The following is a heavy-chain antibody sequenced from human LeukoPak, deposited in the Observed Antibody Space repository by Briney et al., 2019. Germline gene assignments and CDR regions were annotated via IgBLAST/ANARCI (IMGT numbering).Heavy chain of an antibody. CDR1: GYSISSGYY. V-gene: IGHV4-38-2*01. CDR3: ARGIVATILYYYYYMDV. CDR2: INHSGST. Sequence: SSETLSLTCAVSGYSISSGYYWGWIRQPPGKGLEWIGEINHSGSTNYNPSLKSRVTISVDTSKNQFSLKLSSVTAADTAVYYCARGIVATILYYYYYMDVWGKGTTVTVSS. J-gene: IGHJ6*03. D-gene: IGHD5-12*01.